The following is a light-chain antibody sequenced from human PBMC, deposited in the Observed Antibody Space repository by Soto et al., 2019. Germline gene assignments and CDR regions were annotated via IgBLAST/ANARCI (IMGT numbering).Light chain of an antibody. CDR2: DAS. CDR3: QHYNSYPS. J-gene: IGKJ4*01. Sequence: DIQMTQSPSTLSASVGDRVTITCRASQSISSWLAWYQQKPGKAPKLLIYDASSLERGVPSRFSGSGSGTEFTLTISSLQPDDFATYYCQHYNSYPSFGGGTKVEIK. CDR1: QSISSW. V-gene: IGKV1-5*01.